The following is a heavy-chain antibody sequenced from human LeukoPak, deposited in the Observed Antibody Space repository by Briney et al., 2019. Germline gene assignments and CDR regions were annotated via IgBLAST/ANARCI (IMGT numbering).Heavy chain of an antibody. Sequence: SETLSLTCDVYGGSFSGYYWSWIRQPPGKGLEWMGEINHSGSTNYNPSLKSRVTISVDTSKNQFSLKLSSVTAADTAVYYCARVRYSGYVDYWGQGTLVTVSS. V-gene: IGHV4-34*01. CDR3: ARVRYSGYVDY. CDR2: INHSGST. J-gene: IGHJ4*02. D-gene: IGHD5-12*01. CDR1: GGSFSGYY.